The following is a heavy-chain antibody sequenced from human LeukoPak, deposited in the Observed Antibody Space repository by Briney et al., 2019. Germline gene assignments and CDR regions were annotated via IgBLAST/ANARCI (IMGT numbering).Heavy chain of an antibody. Sequence: PGGSLRLSCAASGFTFSNYNMNWVRQAPGKGLEWVSSISYSSSYIYYADSVKGRFTISRDNAKNSLYLQMNSLRAEDTAVYYCARIAVTYTFDYWGQGTLVTVSS. D-gene: IGHD4-17*01. CDR3: ARIAVTYTFDY. CDR1: GFTFSNYN. J-gene: IGHJ4*02. CDR2: ISYSSSYI. V-gene: IGHV3-21*01.